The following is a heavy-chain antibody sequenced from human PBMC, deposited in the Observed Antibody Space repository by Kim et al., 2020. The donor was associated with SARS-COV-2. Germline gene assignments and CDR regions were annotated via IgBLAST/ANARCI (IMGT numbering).Heavy chain of an antibody. D-gene: IGHD1-26*01. V-gene: IGHV3-21*01. Sequence: GGSLRLSCVVSGFNFSRNAMNWVRQAPGKGLEWVSSINSASARQFYADSVRGRFTISRDNAKNSLYLLMTSLRPDDTAVYYCARGGGSLSYWGQGSLVTVSS. J-gene: IGHJ4*02. CDR3: ARGGGSLSY. CDR2: INSASARQ. CDR1: GFNFSRNA.